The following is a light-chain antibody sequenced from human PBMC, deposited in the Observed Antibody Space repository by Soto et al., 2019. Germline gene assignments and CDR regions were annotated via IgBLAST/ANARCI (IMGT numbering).Light chain of an antibody. Sequence: DIVMTQSPDSLAVSLGERATINCKSSQSVLYSSNNENYLAWYQQKPGQSPKLLIYWASTRESGVPDRFSGSGSGTDFTLTISSLQAEDVAVYYCQQHYSTPFTFGPGTKVDIK. CDR2: WAS. V-gene: IGKV4-1*01. CDR3: QQHYSTPFT. J-gene: IGKJ3*01. CDR1: QSVLYSSNNENY.